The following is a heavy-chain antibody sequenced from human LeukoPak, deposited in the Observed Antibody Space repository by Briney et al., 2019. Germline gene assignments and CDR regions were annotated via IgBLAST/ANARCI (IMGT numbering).Heavy chain of an antibody. V-gene: IGHV1-69*02. J-gene: IGHJ6*03. CDR2: IIPILGIA. D-gene: IGHD3-9*01. Sequence: SVKVSCKASGGTFSSYTISWVRQAPGQGLEWMGRIIPILGIANCAQKFQGRVTITADKSTSTAYMELSSLRSEDTAVYYCARGLYDILTGYWYYMDVWGKGTTVTVSS. CDR3: ARGLYDILTGYWYYMDV. CDR1: GGTFSSYT.